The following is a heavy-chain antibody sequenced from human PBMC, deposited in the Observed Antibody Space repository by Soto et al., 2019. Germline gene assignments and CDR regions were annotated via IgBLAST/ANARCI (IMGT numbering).Heavy chain of an antibody. CDR1: GFTFTSSA. CDR2: IVVGSGNT. D-gene: IGHD1-1*01. V-gene: IGHV1-58*01. J-gene: IGHJ6*02. CDR3: AKYDAVDVYYYGMDV. Sequence: ASVKVSCKASGFTFTSSAVQWVRQARGQRLEWIGWIVVGSGNTNYAQKFQERVTITRDMSTSTAYMELSSLRSEDTAVYYCAKYDAVDVYYYGMDVWVQGTTVTASS.